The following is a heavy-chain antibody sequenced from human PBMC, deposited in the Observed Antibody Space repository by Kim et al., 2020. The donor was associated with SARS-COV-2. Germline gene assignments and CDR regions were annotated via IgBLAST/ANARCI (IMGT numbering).Heavy chain of an antibody. CDR2: ISYDGSNK. CDR1: GFTFSSYG. Sequence: GGSLRLSCAASGFTFSSYGMHWDRQAPGKGLEWVAVISYDGSNKYYADSVKGRFTISRDNSKNTLYLQMNSLRAEDTAVYYCAILRNSYSGSPLDYWGQG. J-gene: IGHJ4*02. V-gene: IGHV3-30*03. D-gene: IGHD1-26*01. CDR3: AILRNSYSGSPLDY.